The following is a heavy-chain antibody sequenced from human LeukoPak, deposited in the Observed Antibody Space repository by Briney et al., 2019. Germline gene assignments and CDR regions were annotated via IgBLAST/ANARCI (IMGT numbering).Heavy chain of an antibody. V-gene: IGHV3-33*01. CDR3: ARAPSTDAYCSGGSCYGGNFDY. D-gene: IGHD2-15*01. CDR2: IWYDGSNK. CDR1: GFTFSSYG. Sequence: GRSPRLSCAASGFTFSSYGMHWVRQAPGKGLEWVAVIWYDGSNKYYADSVKGRFTISRDNSKNTLYLQMNSLRAEDTAVYYCARAPSTDAYCSGGSCYGGNFDYWGQGTLVTVSS. J-gene: IGHJ4*02.